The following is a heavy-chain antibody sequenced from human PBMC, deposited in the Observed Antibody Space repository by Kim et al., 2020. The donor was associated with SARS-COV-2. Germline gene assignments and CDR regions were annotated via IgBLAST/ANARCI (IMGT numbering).Heavy chain of an antibody. V-gene: IGHV4-31*02. CDR3: AGDRIAARVTDY. Sequence: YDNPARKGRVTLSVDTSKNQFSLRVSSVTAADTAVYYCAGDRIAARVTDYWGQGTLVTVSS. J-gene: IGHJ4*02. D-gene: IGHD6-6*01.